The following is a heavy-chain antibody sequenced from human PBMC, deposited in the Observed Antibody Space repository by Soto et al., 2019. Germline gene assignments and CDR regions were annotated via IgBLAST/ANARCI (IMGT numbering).Heavy chain of an antibody. Sequence: PGGSLRLSCAASGFTFSSYWMHWVRQAPGKGLVWVSRINSDGSSTSYADSVKGRFTISRDNAKNTLYLQMNSLRAEDTAVYYCARDQGVAYWELLRLYYYYGMDVWGQGTTVTVSS. D-gene: IGHD1-26*01. J-gene: IGHJ6*02. V-gene: IGHV3-74*01. CDR2: INSDGSST. CDR1: GFTFSSYW. CDR3: ARDQGVAYWELLRLYYYYGMDV.